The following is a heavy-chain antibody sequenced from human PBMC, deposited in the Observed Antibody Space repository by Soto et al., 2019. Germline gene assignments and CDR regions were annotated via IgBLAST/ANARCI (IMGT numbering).Heavy chain of an antibody. J-gene: IGHJ6*02. CDR2: IYYSGST. CDR1: GGSISSYY. CDR3: ARDASGLGDVDMDS. Sequence: SETLSLTCTVSGGSISSYYWSWIRQPPGPGMEWIGYIYYSGSTNYNPSLKSRVTISVDTSKNKFSLKLSSVTAADTAVYYCARDASGLGDVDMDSWGQGTTVTVSS. D-gene: IGHD3-10*01. V-gene: IGHV4-59*01.